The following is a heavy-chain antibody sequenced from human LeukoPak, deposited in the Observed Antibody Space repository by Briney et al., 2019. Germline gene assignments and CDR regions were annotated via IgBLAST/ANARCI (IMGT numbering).Heavy chain of an antibody. Sequence: SVKVSCKASGGTFSSYAISWVRQAPGQGLEWMGGIIPIFGTANYAQKFQGRVTITADESTSTAYMELSSLRSEDTAVYYCARDYYDSSGYYYKPYYYYGMDVWGQGTTVTVSS. J-gene: IGHJ6*02. CDR1: GGTFSSYA. D-gene: IGHD3-22*01. CDR3: ARDYYDSSGYYYKPYYYYGMDV. CDR2: IIPIFGTA. V-gene: IGHV1-69*13.